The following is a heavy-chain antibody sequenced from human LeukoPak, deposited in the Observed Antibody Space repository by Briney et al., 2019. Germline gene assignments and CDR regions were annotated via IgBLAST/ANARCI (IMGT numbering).Heavy chain of an antibody. D-gene: IGHD2-8*01. Sequence: ASVKASCKASGYTFTGYYMHWVRQAPGQGLEWMGWINPNSGGTNYAQKFQGRVTMTRDTSISTAYMELSRLRSDDTAVYYCARCTNYYYYYMDVWGKGTTVTVSS. CDR2: INPNSGGT. CDR1: GYTFTGYY. J-gene: IGHJ6*03. CDR3: ARCTNYYYYYMDV. V-gene: IGHV1-2*02.